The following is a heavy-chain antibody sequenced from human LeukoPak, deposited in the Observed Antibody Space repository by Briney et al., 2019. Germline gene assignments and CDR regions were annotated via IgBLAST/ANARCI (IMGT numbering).Heavy chain of an antibody. V-gene: IGHV3-7*01. Sequence: GGSLRLSCAASGFKFSSNWMSWVRQAPGKGLEWVANIKQDGSEKYYVDSVKGRFAISRDNAKNSLYLQMNSLRAEDTAVYYCAREGPSVTPYYWGQGTLVTVSS. CDR2: IKQDGSEK. J-gene: IGHJ4*02. CDR1: GFKFSSNW. D-gene: IGHD4-17*01. CDR3: AREGPSVTPYY.